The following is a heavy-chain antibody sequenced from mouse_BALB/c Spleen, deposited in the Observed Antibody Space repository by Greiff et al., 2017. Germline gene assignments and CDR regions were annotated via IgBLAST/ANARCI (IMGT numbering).Heavy chain of an antibody. Sequence: EVKVEESGGGLVKPGGSLKLSCAASGFAFSSYDMSWVRQTPEKRLEWVAYISSGGGSTYYPDTVKGRFTISRDNAKNTLYLQMSSLKSEDTAMYYCARHVYYGNPYAMDYWGQGTSVTVSS. D-gene: IGHD2-1*01. J-gene: IGHJ4*01. CDR3: ARHVYYGNPYAMDY. CDR2: ISSGGGST. CDR1: GFAFSSYD. V-gene: IGHV5-12-1*01.